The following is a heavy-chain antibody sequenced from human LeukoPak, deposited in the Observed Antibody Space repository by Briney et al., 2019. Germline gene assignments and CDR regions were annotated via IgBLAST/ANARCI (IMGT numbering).Heavy chain of an antibody. Sequence: GGSLRLSCAASGFTFSSYGMHWVRQAPGKGLEWAAFIRYDGSNKYYADSVKGRFTISRDNSKNTLYLQMNSLRAEDTAVYYCAKDRSNDFWSGYLFDYWGQGTLVTVSS. CDR3: AKDRSNDFWSGYLFDY. CDR2: IRYDGSNK. J-gene: IGHJ4*02. V-gene: IGHV3-30*02. CDR1: GFTFSSYG. D-gene: IGHD3-3*01.